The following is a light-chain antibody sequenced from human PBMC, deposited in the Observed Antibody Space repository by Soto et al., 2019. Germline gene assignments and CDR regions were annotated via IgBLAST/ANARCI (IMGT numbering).Light chain of an antibody. CDR3: QQSYSTPWT. Sequence: DIQMTQSPSSLSASVGDRVTITCRASQYISTYLNWYQQKPGKAPNLLIYAASSLQSGVPSRFSGSESGRYFTLTISSLQPEDFATYYCQQSYSTPWTFGQGTKVEIK. CDR2: AAS. J-gene: IGKJ1*01. CDR1: QYISTY. V-gene: IGKV1-39*01.